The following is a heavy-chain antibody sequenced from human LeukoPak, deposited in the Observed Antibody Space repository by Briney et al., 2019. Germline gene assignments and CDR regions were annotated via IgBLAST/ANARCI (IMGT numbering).Heavy chain of an antibody. CDR2: IKEDGSEE. CDR3: ARDGPPRTAFDI. V-gene: IGHV3-7*01. Sequence: GGSLRLSCAASGFTFSTYWMSWVRQAPGKGLESVAIIKEDGSEEFYVDSVKGRFTISRDNAKNSLYLDMNGLRAEDAAVYYYARDGPPRTAFDIWGQGTMVTVSS. CDR1: GFTFSTYW. J-gene: IGHJ3*02.